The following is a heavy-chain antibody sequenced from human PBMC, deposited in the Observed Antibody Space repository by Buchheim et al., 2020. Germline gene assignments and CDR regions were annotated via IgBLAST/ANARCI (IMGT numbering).Heavy chain of an antibody. Sequence: EVQLVESGGGLVQPGGSLRLSCAASGFTVSSNYMSWVRQAPGKGLEWVSVIYSGGSTYYADSVKGRFTISSDNSKNTLYLQMNSLRAEDTAVYYCARDYTSYYYYYGMDVWGQGTT. D-gene: IGHD4-11*01. V-gene: IGHV3-66*01. J-gene: IGHJ6*02. CDR3: ARDYTSYYYYYGMDV. CDR1: GFTVSSNY. CDR2: IYSGGST.